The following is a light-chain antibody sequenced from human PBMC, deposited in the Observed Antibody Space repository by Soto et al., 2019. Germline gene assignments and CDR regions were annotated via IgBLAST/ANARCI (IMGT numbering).Light chain of an antibody. CDR3: QQCNSWPIT. J-gene: IGKJ5*01. CDR2: VAS. CDR1: QSVTSN. Sequence: EIVMTHSPASLSVSPWEIVTLSCRASQSVTSNLDWYQQKPGQAPKLLIYVASSWETGIPARFSGSGSGTKFTLTISSLQSEDFAIYSCQQCNSWPITFGRGTRLEIK. V-gene: IGKV3-15*01.